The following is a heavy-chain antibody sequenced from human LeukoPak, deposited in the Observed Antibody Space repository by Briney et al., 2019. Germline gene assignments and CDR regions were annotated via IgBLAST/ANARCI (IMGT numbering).Heavy chain of an antibody. J-gene: IGHJ4*02. CDR1: GGIFSSYA. V-gene: IGHV1-69*06. CDR2: IIPIFGTA. Sequence: GASVKVSCKASGGIFSSYAISWVRQAPGQGLEWMGGIIPIFGTANYAQKFQGRVTITADKSTSTAYMELSSLRSEDTAVYYCARESRLGDYYDSSGFDYWGQGTLVTVSS. D-gene: IGHD3-22*01. CDR3: ARESRLGDYYDSSGFDY.